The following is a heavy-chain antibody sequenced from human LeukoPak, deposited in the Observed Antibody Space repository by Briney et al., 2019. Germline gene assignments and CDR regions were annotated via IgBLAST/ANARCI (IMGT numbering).Heavy chain of an antibody. J-gene: IGHJ4*02. CDR1: GGSFSGYY. Sequence: SETLSLTCAVYGGSFSGYYWSWIRQPPGKGLEWIGEINHSGSTNYNPSLKSRVTISVDTSKNQFSLKLSSVTAADTAAYYCASGIFYGGIREYYFDYWGQGTLVTVSS. D-gene: IGHD4-23*01. V-gene: IGHV4-34*01. CDR2: INHSGST. CDR3: ASGIFYGGIREYYFDY.